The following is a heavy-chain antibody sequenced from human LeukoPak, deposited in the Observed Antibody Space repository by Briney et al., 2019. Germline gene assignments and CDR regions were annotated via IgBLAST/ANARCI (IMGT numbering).Heavy chain of an antibody. CDR1: GYTFTGYY. Sequence: ASVKVSCKASGYTFTGYYMHWVRQAPGQGLEWMGWINPNSGCTNYAQKFQGRVNMTRDTSISTAYMELSRLRSDDTAVYYCARGTWITMVRGGDWFDPWGQGTLVTVSS. D-gene: IGHD3-10*01. CDR2: INPNSGCT. V-gene: IGHV1-2*02. CDR3: ARGTWITMVRGGDWFDP. J-gene: IGHJ5*02.